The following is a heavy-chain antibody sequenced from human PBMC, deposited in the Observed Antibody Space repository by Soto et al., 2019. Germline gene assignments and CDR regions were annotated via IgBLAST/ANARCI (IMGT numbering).Heavy chain of an antibody. Sequence: LRLSCAASGFTFTSYAMTWVRQAPGKGLEWLSTISGRGASTYDTDSVKGRFTISRDNSKNMLYLQLNSLRAEDTAVYYCAKAGRGHSYSYYYDCWGQGTLVTVS. CDR1: GFTFTSYA. V-gene: IGHV3-23*01. J-gene: IGHJ4*02. D-gene: IGHD5-18*01. CDR3: AKAGRGHSYSYYYDC. CDR2: ISGRGAST.